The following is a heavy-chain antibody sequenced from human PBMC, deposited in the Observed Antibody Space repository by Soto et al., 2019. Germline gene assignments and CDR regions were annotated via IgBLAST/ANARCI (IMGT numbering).Heavy chain of an antibody. D-gene: IGHD2-21*01. Sequence: ASVKVSCKASGGTFSSYTISWVRQAPGQGLEWMGRVIPILGIANYAQKFQGRVTITADKSTSTAYMELSSLRSEDTAVYYCGRVVDGHPAAFDIWGQGTMVTVSS. J-gene: IGHJ3*02. CDR2: VIPILGIA. CDR1: GGTFSSYT. CDR3: GRVVDGHPAAFDI. V-gene: IGHV1-69*02.